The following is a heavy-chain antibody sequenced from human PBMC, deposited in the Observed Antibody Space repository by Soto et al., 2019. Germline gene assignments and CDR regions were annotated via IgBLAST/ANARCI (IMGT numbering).Heavy chain of an antibody. D-gene: IGHD6-13*01. Sequence: PGESLKISCKGSGYSFTSHWISWVRQMPGKGLEWMGRIDPSDSYTNYSPSFQGHVTISADKSISTAYLQWSSLKASDTAMYYCASRGYSSSSSGMDVWGQGTTVTVSS. CDR3: ASRGYSSSSSGMDV. CDR2: IDPSDSYT. CDR1: GYSFTSHW. J-gene: IGHJ6*02. V-gene: IGHV5-10-1*01.